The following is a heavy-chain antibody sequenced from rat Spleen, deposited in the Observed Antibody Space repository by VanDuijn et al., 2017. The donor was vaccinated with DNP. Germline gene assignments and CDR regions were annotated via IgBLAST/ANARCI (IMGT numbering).Heavy chain of an antibody. J-gene: IGHJ4*01. V-gene: IGHV2S12*01. CDR3: TRDGYLAMDA. Sequence: QVQLKESGPGLVQPSQTLSLTCTVSGFSLTSYGVSWVRQPPGKGLEWIAAISSGGSTYYNSALKSRLSISRDTSKSQVFLKMNSLQTEDTAIYFCTRDGYLAMDAWGQGTSVTVSS. D-gene: IGHD1-12*03. CDR1: GFSLTSYG. CDR2: ISSGGST.